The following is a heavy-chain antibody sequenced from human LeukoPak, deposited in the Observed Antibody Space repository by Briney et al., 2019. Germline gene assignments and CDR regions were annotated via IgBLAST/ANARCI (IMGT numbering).Heavy chain of an antibody. J-gene: IGHJ6*03. D-gene: IGHD4-17*01. CDR3: ARTTDIYYYYYMDV. V-gene: IGHV3-21*01. CDR1: GFTFSRYN. Sequence: GGSLRLSCAASGFTFSRYNMNWVRQAPGKGLEWVSSISSSSSYIYYGDSVKGRFTISRDNAKNSLYLQMNSLRAEDTAVYYCARTTDIYYYYYMDVWGKGTTVTVSS. CDR2: ISSSSSYI.